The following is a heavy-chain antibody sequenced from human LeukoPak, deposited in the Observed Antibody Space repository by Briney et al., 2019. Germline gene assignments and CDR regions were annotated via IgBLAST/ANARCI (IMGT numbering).Heavy chain of an antibody. CDR1: GGSISSYY. J-gene: IGHJ6*02. CDR2: IYYSGST. CDR3: ARDTYYYDSSGYIDYYYYYGMDV. D-gene: IGHD3-22*01. Sequence: SETLSLTCTVSGGSISSYYWSWIRQPPGKGLEWLGYIYYSGSTNYNPSLKSRVTISVDTSKNQFSLKLSSVTAADTAVYYCARDTYYYDSSGYIDYYYYYGMDVWGQGTTVTVSS. V-gene: IGHV4-59*01.